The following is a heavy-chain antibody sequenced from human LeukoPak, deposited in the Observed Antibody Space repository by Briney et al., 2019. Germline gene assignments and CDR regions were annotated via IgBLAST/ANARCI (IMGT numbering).Heavy chain of an antibody. D-gene: IGHD4-17*01. CDR3: AREDDYGDYSGGYFDY. J-gene: IGHJ4*02. Sequence: GGSLRLSCAASGFIFSSYNMNWVRQAPGKGLEWVAVISYDGSNKYYADSVKGRFTISRDNSKNTLYLQMNSLRAEDTAVYYCAREDDYGDYSGGYFDYWGQGTLVTVSS. CDR2: ISYDGSNK. V-gene: IGHV3-30-3*01. CDR1: GFIFSSYN.